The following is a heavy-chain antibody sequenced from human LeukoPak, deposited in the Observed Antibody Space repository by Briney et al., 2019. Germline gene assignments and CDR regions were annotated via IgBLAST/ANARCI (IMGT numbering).Heavy chain of an antibody. J-gene: IGHJ5*02. CDR1: GGTFSSYA. D-gene: IGHD3-22*01. Sequence: SVKVSCKASGGTFSSYAISWVRQAPGQGLEWMGGIIPIFGTANYAQKFQGRVTITADESTSTAYMELSSLRSEDTAVYYCARDITMIVVSESHRWFDPWGQGTLVTVSS. CDR3: ARDITMIVVSESHRWFDP. CDR2: IIPIFGTA. V-gene: IGHV1-69*01.